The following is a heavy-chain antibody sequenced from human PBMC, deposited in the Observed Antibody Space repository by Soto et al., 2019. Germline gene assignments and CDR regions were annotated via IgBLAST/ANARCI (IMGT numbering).Heavy chain of an antibody. J-gene: IGHJ4*02. Sequence: RASVKVSCKGSGYSFKYYGISWVRQAPGQGLEWLAWISAYTGNTNYAQNLQGRLTVTADTYTNTAYLEVRGLRSTDTAVYYCARDMISVTGTGLVWDYWGQGSLVTVS. V-gene: IGHV1-18*01. CDR3: ARDMISVTGTGLVWDY. CDR2: ISAYTGNT. D-gene: IGHD1-7*01. CDR1: GYSFKYYG.